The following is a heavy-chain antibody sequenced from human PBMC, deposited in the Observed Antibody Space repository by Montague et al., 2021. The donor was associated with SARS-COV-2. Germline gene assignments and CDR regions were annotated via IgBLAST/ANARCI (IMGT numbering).Heavy chain of an antibody. D-gene: IGHD4-23*01. CDR2: IKPDESEK. CDR1: GFTFSNIW. CDR3: AKNGGAHGLDI. J-gene: IGHJ6*02. Sequence: SLRLSWSASGFTFSNIWMSWVRQAPGKGLEWVANIKPDESEKNYVDSVKGRFSISRDNAKNSLYLQMDSLRAEDTAIYYCAKNGGAHGLDIWGQGTSVSVPS. V-gene: IGHV3-7*01.